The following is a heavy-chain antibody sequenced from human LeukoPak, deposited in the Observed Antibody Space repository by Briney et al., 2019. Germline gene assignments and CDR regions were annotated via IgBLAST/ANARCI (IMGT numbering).Heavy chain of an antibody. CDR1: GYTFTSYG. Sequence: ASVKVSCKXSGYTFTSYGISWVRQAPGQGLEWMGWISAYNGNTNYSQKLQGRVTMTTDTTTSTAYMELRSLRSDDTAVYYCARDRKYQLLSGAYFDYWGQGTLVTVSS. D-gene: IGHD2-2*01. CDR2: ISAYNGNT. CDR3: ARDRKYQLLSGAYFDY. J-gene: IGHJ4*02. V-gene: IGHV1-18*01.